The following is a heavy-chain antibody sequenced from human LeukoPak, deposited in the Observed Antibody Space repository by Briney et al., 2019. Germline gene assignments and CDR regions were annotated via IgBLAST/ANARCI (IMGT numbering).Heavy chain of an antibody. J-gene: IGHJ4*02. CDR1: GFTFSTYS. V-gene: IGHV3-48*02. Sequence: GGSLRLSCAASGFTFSTYSMNWVRQAPGKGLEWVSYISGSSETIYYAESVKGRFTISRDNAKNSLYLQMNSLRDEDTAVYYCARPPPTAGLTTIGVGSDYWGQGTVVTVSS. CDR3: ARPPPTAGLTTIGVGSDY. D-gene: IGHD4-11*01. CDR2: ISGSSETI.